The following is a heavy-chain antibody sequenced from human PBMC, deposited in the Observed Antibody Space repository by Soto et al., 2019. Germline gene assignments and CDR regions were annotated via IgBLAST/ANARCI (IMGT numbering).Heavy chain of an antibody. CDR1: GISIDNYY. J-gene: IGHJ5*02. V-gene: IGHV4-4*07. Sequence: SETLSLTCTVSGISIDNYYCSWIRQSAGKGLEWIGRIYSSGTTNYNPSLKSRVTMSVDMSKSQFSLNVRSVTAADTAVYYCVRDVVGSGWFDLWGQGTLVTVSS. CDR3: VRDVVGSGWFDL. CDR2: IYSSGTT. D-gene: IGHD3-10*01.